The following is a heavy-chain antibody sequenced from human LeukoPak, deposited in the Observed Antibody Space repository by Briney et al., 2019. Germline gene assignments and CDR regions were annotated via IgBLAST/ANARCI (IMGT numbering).Heavy chain of an antibody. Sequence: GGSLRLSCAASGFTFSSYGMHWVRQAPGKGLEWVAFIRYDGSNKYYADSVKGRFTISRDNSKNTLYLQMNSLRAEDTAVYYCAKDQAHGTVTTFTYWGQGTLVTVSS. D-gene: IGHD4-17*01. J-gene: IGHJ4*02. CDR1: GFTFSSYG. CDR3: AKDQAHGTVTTFTY. CDR2: IRYDGSNK. V-gene: IGHV3-30*02.